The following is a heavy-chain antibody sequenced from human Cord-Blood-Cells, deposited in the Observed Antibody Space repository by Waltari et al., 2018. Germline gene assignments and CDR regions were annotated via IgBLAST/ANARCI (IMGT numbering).Heavy chain of an antibody. D-gene: IGHD1-26*01. V-gene: IGHV3-49*03. CDR1: GFTFGDYA. J-gene: IGHJ4*02. Sequence: EVQLVESGGGLVQPGRSLRLSCPASGFTFGDYAMSWFRQAPGTGLEWVGFIRSKAYGGTTEYAASVKGRFTISRDDSKSIAYLQMNSLKTEDTAVYYCTSEIEPLGGSYQGFDYWGQGTLVTVSS. CDR3: TSEIEPLGGSYQGFDY. CDR2: IRSKAYGGTT.